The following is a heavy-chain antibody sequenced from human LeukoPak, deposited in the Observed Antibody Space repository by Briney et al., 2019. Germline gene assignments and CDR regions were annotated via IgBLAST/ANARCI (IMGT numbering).Heavy chain of an antibody. CDR3: ARDILAVAGTNY. J-gene: IGHJ4*02. CDR2: TSFDGNHK. CDR1: GFNFRSH. D-gene: IGHD6-19*01. Sequence: AGGSLRLSCAVSGFNFRSHVHWVCQAPTKGLEWVAVTSFDGNHKFYGDSVKGRFTISKDNAKNSLYLQMNSLRAEDAAVYYCARDILAVAGTNYWGQGTLVTVSS. V-gene: IGHV3-30*03.